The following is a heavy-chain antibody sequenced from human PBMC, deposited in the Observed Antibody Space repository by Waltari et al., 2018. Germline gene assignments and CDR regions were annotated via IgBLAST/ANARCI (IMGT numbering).Heavy chain of an antibody. J-gene: IGHJ3*02. V-gene: IGHV4-39*07. D-gene: IGHD5-18*01. CDR1: GGSISSSSYY. CDR2: IYYSGST. Sequence: LQLQESGPGLVKPSETLSLTCTVSGGSISSSSYYWGWIRQPPGKGLEWIGSIYYSGSTYYNPSLKSRVTISVDTSKNQFSLKLSSVTAADTAVYYCARDTAMVRDAFDIWGQGTMVTVSS. CDR3: ARDTAMVRDAFDI.